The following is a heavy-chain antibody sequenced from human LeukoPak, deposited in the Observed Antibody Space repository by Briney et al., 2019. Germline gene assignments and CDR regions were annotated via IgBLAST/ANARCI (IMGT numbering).Heavy chain of an antibody. Sequence: PGGSLRLSCAASGFTVSSNYMSWVRQAPGKGLEWVSAIYIGGSTYYADSVKGRFTISRDNSKNTLYLQMNSLRAEDTAVYYCARDENSSSWYRPHYYGMDVWGQGTTVTVSS. D-gene: IGHD6-13*01. V-gene: IGHV3-66*01. CDR1: GFTVSSNY. CDR2: IYIGGST. CDR3: ARDENSSSWYRPHYYGMDV. J-gene: IGHJ6*02.